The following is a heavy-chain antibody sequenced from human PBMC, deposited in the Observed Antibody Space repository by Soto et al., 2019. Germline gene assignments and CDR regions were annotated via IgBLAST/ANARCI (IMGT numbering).Heavy chain of an antibody. CDR1: GFTFSSYA. D-gene: IGHD6-6*01. CDR3: ARDKAARGGSTVSY. CDR2: ISYDGSNK. Sequence: SLRLSCAASGFTFSSYAMHWVRQAPGKGLEWVAVISYDGSNKYYADSVKGRFTISRDNSKNTLYLQMNSLRAEDTAVYYCARDKAARGGSTVSYWGQGTLVTVSS. J-gene: IGHJ4*02. V-gene: IGHV3-30-3*01.